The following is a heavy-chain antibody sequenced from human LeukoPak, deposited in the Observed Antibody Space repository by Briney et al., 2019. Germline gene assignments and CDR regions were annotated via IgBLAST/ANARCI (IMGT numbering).Heavy chain of an antibody. CDR3: ARAQEYYDYVWGSSRTESFDI. D-gene: IGHD3-16*02. V-gene: IGHV3-7*04. CDR2: IKQDGSEK. J-gene: IGHJ3*02. Sequence: GGSLRLSCAASGFTFSSYAMTWVRQAPGKGLEWVANIKQDGSEKNYVDSAKGRFTISRDNAKNSVYLQMNSLRAEDTALFYCARAQEYYDYVWGSSRTESFDIWGQGTMVTVSS. CDR1: GFTFSSYA.